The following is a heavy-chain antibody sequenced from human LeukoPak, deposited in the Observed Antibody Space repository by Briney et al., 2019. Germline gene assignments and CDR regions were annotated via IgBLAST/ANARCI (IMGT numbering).Heavy chain of an antibody. Sequence: GGSLRLSCAASGFTFSSYAMTWVRQAPGKGLEWVAVISYDGSNKYYADSVKGRFTIPRDNSKNTLYLQMNSLRAEDTAVYYCARDPTVTTAPDYWGQGTLVTVSS. CDR1: GFTFSSYA. CDR2: ISYDGSNK. V-gene: IGHV3-30-3*01. CDR3: ARDPTVTTAPDY. D-gene: IGHD4-17*01. J-gene: IGHJ4*02.